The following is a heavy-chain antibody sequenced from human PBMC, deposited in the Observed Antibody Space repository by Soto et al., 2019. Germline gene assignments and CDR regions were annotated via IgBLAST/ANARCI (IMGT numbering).Heavy chain of an antibody. Sequence: QVQLVESGGGVVQPGRSLRLSCAASGFTFSSYGMHWVRQAPGKGLEWVAVIWYDGSNKYYADSVKGRFTISRDNSKNTLYLQMNSLRAEDTAVYYCARDRSVEEELELRLLDDAFDIWGQGTMVTVSS. CDR2: IWYDGSNK. D-gene: IGHD1-7*01. CDR1: GFTFSSYG. V-gene: IGHV3-33*01. J-gene: IGHJ3*02. CDR3: ARDRSVEEELELRLLDDAFDI.